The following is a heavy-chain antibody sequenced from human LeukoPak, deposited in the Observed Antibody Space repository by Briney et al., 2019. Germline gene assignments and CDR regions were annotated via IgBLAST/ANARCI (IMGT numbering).Heavy chain of an antibody. J-gene: IGHJ4*02. D-gene: IGHD3-22*01. CDR1: GYTLTELS. CDR3: ATLKGHYYDSSGYPFDY. CDR2: FDPEDGET. V-gene: IGHV1-24*01. Sequence: ASVKVSCKVSGYTLTELSMHWVRQAPGKGLEWMGGFDPEDGETIYAQKFQGRVTMTEDTSTDTAYMELSSLRSEDTAVYYCATLKGHYYDSSGYPFDYWGQGTPVTVSS.